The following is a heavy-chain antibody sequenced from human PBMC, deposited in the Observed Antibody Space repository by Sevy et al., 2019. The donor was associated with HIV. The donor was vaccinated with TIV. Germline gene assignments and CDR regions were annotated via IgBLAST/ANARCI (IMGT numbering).Heavy chain of an antibody. D-gene: IGHD3-10*01. CDR1: GFTFSSYW. J-gene: IGHJ4*02. CDR2: IKQDGSEK. Sequence: GGSLRLSCAASGFTFSSYWMSWVRQAPGKGLEWVANIKQDGSEKYYVDSVKGRFTISRDNAKNSLYLQMNSLRAEDTAVYYCARGAANFAITMETPYDYWGQGTLVTVSS. V-gene: IGHV3-7*01. CDR3: ARGAANFAITMETPYDY.